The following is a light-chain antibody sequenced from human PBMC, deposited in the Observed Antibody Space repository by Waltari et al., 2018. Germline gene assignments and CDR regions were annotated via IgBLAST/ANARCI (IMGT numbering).Light chain of an antibody. CDR2: STS. CDR3: VLYMNNGIWV. CDR1: SGPVSATYY. J-gene: IGLJ3*02. V-gene: IGLV8-61*01. Sequence: QTVVTQEPSSSVSPGGAVTLTCGLSSGPVSATYYPSWYQQTPGQAPRTLIYSTSTRSSGVPDRFSGSILGNKAALTITGAQADDESAYYFVLYMNNGIWVVGGGTKLTVL.